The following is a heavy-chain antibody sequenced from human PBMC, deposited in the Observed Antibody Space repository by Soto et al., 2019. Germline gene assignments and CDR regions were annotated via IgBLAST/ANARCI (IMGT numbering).Heavy chain of an antibody. CDR3: TRNSSWYYFDY. Sequence: GGSLRLSCAASGLTFSSYWMDWVRQAPGKGLVWVSSINSDGSSTKYADSVKGRFTISRDNAKNTLFLQMDSLRAEDTAVYYCTRNSSWYYFDYWGQGTLVTVSS. V-gene: IGHV3-74*01. CDR2: INSDGSST. CDR1: GLTFSSYW. D-gene: IGHD6-13*01. J-gene: IGHJ4*02.